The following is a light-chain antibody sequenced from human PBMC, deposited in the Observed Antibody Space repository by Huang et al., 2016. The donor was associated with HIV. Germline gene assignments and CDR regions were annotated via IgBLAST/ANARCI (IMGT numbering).Light chain of an antibody. V-gene: IGKV1-9*01. CDR1: QGISHY. Sequence: IQLTQSPSSLSASVGDRVTITCRASQGISHYLAWYQQQPGKAPKLLIYAASTLYTGVPSRFSGSGSGTDFTLTISSLQPEDFATYYCQQLDSYSVTFGGGTKVDIK. J-gene: IGKJ4*01. CDR2: AAS. CDR3: QQLDSYSVT.